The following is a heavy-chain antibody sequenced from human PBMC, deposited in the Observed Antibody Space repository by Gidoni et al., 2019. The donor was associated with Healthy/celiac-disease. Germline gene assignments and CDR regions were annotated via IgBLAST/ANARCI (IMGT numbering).Heavy chain of an antibody. Sequence: QVQLVQSGAEVKKPGASVKVSCKASGYTFTGYYMHWVRQAPGQGLEWMGWINPNSGGTNYAQKFQGWVTMTRDTSISTAYMELSRLRSDDTAVYYCARGYDYVWGSYRKGFDYWGQGTLVTVSS. D-gene: IGHD3-16*02. V-gene: IGHV1-2*04. CDR3: ARGYDYVWGSYRKGFDY. CDR2: INPNSGGT. J-gene: IGHJ4*02. CDR1: GYTFTGYY.